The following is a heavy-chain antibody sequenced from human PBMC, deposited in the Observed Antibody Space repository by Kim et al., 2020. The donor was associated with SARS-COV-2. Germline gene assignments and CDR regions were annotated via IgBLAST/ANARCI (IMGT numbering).Heavy chain of an antibody. Sequence: GGSLRLSCAASGFTFSSYSMNWVRQAPWKGLEWVSSISSSSSYIYYADSVKGRFTISRDNAKNSLYLQMNSLRAEDTAVYYCARETYSSSWYPNYFDYWGQGTLVTVSS. CDR2: ISSSSSYI. J-gene: IGHJ4*02. V-gene: IGHV3-21*01. CDR3: ARETYSSSWYPNYFDY. D-gene: IGHD6-13*01. CDR1: GFTFSSYS.